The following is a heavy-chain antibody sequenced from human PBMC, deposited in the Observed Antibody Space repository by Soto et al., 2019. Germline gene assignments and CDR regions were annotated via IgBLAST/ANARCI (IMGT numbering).Heavy chain of an antibody. J-gene: IGHJ6*02. CDR2: ISPYNART. CDR1: GYSFTRYG. CDR3: GRCRTVIYAMNV. V-gene: IGHV1-18*01. Sequence: ASVKVSCKASGYSFTRYGLGWVRPVPGQWPEVLGWISPYNARTNYAQSVKGRVVMTTDISTNTVYLELRSLRSDDSAIYYCGRCRTVIYAMNVWGQGTTVTVSS. D-gene: IGHD2-2*01.